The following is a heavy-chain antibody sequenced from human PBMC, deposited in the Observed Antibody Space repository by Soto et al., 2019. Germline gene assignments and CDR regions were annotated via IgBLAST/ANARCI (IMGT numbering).Heavy chain of an antibody. CDR3: ERDRAGVRRWATGESDY. CDR2: ISSSSSTI. V-gene: IGHV3-48*04. Sequence: GESLKISCAASGFTFSSYSMNWVRQAPGKGLEWVSYISSSSSTIYYADSVKGRFTISRDNAKNSLYLQMNSLRAEDTAVYYGERDRAGVRRWATGESDYWGQGTLVTVSS. J-gene: IGHJ4*02. D-gene: IGHD7-27*01. CDR1: GFTFSSYS.